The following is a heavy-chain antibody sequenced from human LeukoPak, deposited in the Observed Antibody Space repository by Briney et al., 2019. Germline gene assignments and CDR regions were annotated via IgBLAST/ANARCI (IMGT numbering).Heavy chain of an antibody. CDR1: GFTFSSYS. CDR3: ARGNGYNLDAFDI. CDR2: ISSSSSTI. J-gene: IGHJ3*02. Sequence: GGSLRLSCAASGFTFSSYSMNWVRQAPGKGLEWVSYISSSSSTIYYADFVKGRFTISRDNAKNSLYLQMNSLRAEDTAVYYCARGNGYNLDAFDIWGQGTMVTVSS. D-gene: IGHD5-24*01. V-gene: IGHV3-48*01.